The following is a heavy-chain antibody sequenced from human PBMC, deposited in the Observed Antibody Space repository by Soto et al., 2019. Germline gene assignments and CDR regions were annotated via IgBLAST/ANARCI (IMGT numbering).Heavy chain of an antibody. CDR1: GCSISSGGYY. CDR2: IYYSGST. Sequence: SETLSLTCTVSGCSISSGGYYWSWIRQHPGKGLEWIGYIYYSGSTYYNPSLKSRVTISVDTSKNQFSLKLSSVTAADTAVYYCASSRSLERYYDILTGYTHPFYWGQGTLVTVSS. D-gene: IGHD3-9*01. J-gene: IGHJ4*02. V-gene: IGHV4-31*03. CDR3: ASSRSLERYYDILTGYTHPFY.